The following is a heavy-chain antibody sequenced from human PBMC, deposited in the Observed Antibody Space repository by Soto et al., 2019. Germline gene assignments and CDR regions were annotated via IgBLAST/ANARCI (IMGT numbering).Heavy chain of an antibody. CDR3: AITKREVIAAAVTDRYGMDV. V-gene: IGHV1-69*13. CDR1: GGTFSSYA. D-gene: IGHD6-13*01. CDR2: IIPIFGTA. Sequence: EASVKVSCKASGGTFSSYAISWVRQAPGQGLEWMGGIIPIFGTANYAQKFQGRVTITADESTSTAYMELSSLRSDDTAVYYCAITKREVIAAAVTDRYGMDVWGQGTTVTVSS. J-gene: IGHJ6*02.